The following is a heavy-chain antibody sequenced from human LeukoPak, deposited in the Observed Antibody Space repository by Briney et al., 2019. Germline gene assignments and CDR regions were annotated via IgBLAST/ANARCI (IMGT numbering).Heavy chain of an antibody. V-gene: IGHV4-59*11. J-gene: IGHJ6*03. CDR2: IYHSGST. Sequence: SETLSLTCTVSGGSISSHNWSWIRQPPGKGLEWIGYIYHSGSTNYSPSLKSRVTTSVDTSKNQFSLKLSSVTAADTAVYYCARVVGYYDSWSGYVSPPNMDVWGKGTTVTVSS. CDR3: ARVVGYYDSWSGYVSPPNMDV. D-gene: IGHD3-3*01. CDR1: GGSISSHN.